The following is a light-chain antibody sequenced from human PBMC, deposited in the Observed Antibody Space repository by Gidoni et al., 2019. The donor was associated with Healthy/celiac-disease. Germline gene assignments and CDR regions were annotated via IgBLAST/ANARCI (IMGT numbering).Light chain of an antibody. CDR1: QSISSY. CDR3: QQSYSTPPT. Sequence: DIQMTQSPSSLSASVGDRVTITCRASQSISSYLNWYQQKPGKAPKLLIYAASSLQSGVPSRFSGSGSGTDFTLTISSLQPKDFATYYCQQSYSTPPTFXGXTKVEIK. J-gene: IGKJ4*01. V-gene: IGKV1-39*01. CDR2: AAS.